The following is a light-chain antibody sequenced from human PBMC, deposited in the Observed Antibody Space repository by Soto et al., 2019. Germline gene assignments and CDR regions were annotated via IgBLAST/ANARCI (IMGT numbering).Light chain of an antibody. V-gene: IGKV3-15*01. CDR1: QSISSN. CDR3: HQDENWPQT. CDR2: RAS. Sequence: EIVMTQSPATLSVSPGERATLSCRASQSISSNLAWYQQKLGQAPRLLIYRASTMATGIPARFSGSRSGTDFTPAISSLQSEDFALDYCHQDENWPQTFGQGTKVEI. J-gene: IGKJ1*01.